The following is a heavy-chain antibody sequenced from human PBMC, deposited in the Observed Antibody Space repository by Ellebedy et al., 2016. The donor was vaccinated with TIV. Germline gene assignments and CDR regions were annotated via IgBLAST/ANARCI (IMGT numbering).Heavy chain of an antibody. CDR1: GFSLSTSGVG. J-gene: IGHJ6*03. CDR2: IYWDDDK. V-gene: IGHV2-5*02. CDR3: AHIHDSPYYDFWSGRYYYYYMDV. Sequence: SGPTLVXPTQTLTLTCTFSGFSLSTSGVGVGWIRQPPGKALEWLALIYWDDDKRYSPSLKSRLTITKDTSKNQVVLTMTNMDPVDTATYYCAHIHDSPYYDFWSGRYYYYYMDVWGKGTTVTVSS. D-gene: IGHD3-3*01.